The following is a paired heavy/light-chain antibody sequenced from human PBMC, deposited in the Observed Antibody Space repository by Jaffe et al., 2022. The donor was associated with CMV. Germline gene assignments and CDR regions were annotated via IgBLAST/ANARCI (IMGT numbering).Heavy chain of an antibody. V-gene: IGHV3-49*05. CDR3: TREAADGFYYGMDV. Sequence: EVQLVESGGGLVKPGRSLRLSCTASGFPFGDYAMSWFRQAPGKGLEWVGFTRSRTYGGTTEYAASVQGRFTISRDDSKGIAYLQMNSLKIEDTGVYYCTREAADGFYYGMDVWGQGTTVTVSS. J-gene: IGHJ6*02. D-gene: IGHD6-25*01. CDR2: TRSRTYGGTT. CDR1: GFPFGDYA.
Light chain of an antibody. CDR2: QET. CDR3: QAWDSSTYV. J-gene: IGLJ1*01. Sequence: SYELTQPPSVSVSPGQTASITCSGDQLGDKYTSWYQKKPGQSPVLVIYQETKRPSGIPERFSGSNSGNTATLTISGTQAIDEAEYYCQAWDSSTYVFGTGTKVTVL. V-gene: IGLV3-1*01. CDR1: QLGDKY.